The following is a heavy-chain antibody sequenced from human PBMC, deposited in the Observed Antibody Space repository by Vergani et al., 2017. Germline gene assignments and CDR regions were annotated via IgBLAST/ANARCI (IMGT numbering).Heavy chain of an antibody. CDR1: GFTFNSYG. CDR3: AKEGGGYCSGGTCYPEY. Sequence: QVQLVEFGGGVVQPGGSLRLSCAAFGFTFNSYGMHWVRQAPGKGLERMASIRSDESRRYYGDSMEGPFTISRDNSKNTLYLQMKSLRPKDTAVYYCAKEGGGYCSGGTCYPEYWGQGTLVIVSS. V-gene: IGHV3-30*02. CDR2: IRSDESRR. J-gene: IGHJ4*02. D-gene: IGHD2-15*01.